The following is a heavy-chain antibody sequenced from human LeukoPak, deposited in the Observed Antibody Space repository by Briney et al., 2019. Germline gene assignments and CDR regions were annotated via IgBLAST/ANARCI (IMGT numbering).Heavy chain of an antibody. CDR2: IYSGGST. CDR1: GFTFSSYA. Sequence: GRSLRLSCAASGFTFSSYAMHWVRQAPGKGLEWVAVIYSGGSTYYADSVKGRFTISRDNSKNTLYLQMNSLRAEDTAVYYCASGTLGSFDYWGQGTLVTVSS. D-gene: IGHD1-14*01. CDR3: ASGTLGSFDY. V-gene: IGHV3-53*01. J-gene: IGHJ4*02.